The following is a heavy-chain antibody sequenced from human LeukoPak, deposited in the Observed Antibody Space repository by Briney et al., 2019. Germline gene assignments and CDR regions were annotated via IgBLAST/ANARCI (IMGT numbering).Heavy chain of an antibody. V-gene: IGHV1-18*01. Sequence: ASVKVTCKTSAYTFTSYGISWVRQAPGQGLEWVGWISAYNGNTNYAQKLQGRVTMTTDTSTSTAYMELRSLRSDDTPVYYCARDTGSEISRLFDYWGQGTLVTVSS. CDR3: ARDTGSEISRLFDY. CDR1: AYTFTSYG. J-gene: IGHJ4*02. D-gene: IGHD1-14*01. CDR2: ISAYNGNT.